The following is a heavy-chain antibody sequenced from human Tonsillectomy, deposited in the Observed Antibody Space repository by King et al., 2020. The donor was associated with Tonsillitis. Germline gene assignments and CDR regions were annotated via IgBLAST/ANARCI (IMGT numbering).Heavy chain of an antibody. CDR1: GFTFSNYA. CDR2: IVGSGGST. Sequence: VQLVESGGGLVQPGTSLRLSCAASGFTFSNYAMSWVRQAPGKGLEWVSHIVGSGGSTYYSDSVKGRFTISRDNSRSTLYLRMNSLRAEDTAVYYCAKDAYYGDDYSFDSWGQGTLVTVS. J-gene: IGHJ4*02. V-gene: IGHV3-23*04. D-gene: IGHD4-17*01. CDR3: AKDAYYGDDYSFDS.